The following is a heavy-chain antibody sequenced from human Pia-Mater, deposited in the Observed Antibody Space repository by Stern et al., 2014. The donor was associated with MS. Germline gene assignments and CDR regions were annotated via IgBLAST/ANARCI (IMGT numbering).Heavy chain of an antibody. Sequence: EVQLVESGGGLVKPGGSLSLSCAASGFTFSSYSMNWVRQAPGQGLEWVASISSGGSYIYYADSLKGRFTISRDNAKNSLYLQMNSLRAEDTGVYYCARGRGGNYRYYFDYWGQGTLVTVSS. J-gene: IGHJ4*02. CDR2: ISSGGSYI. CDR1: GFTFSSYS. D-gene: IGHD4-23*01. CDR3: ARGRGGNYRYYFDY. V-gene: IGHV3-21*01.